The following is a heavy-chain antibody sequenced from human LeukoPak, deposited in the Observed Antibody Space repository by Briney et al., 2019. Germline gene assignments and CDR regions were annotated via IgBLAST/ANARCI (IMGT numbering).Heavy chain of an antibody. CDR2: ISGSGGST. J-gene: IGHJ3*02. CDR1: GFTFSSYW. V-gene: IGHV3-23*01. D-gene: IGHD2-2*01. CDR3: AKDPETNFVVVPAARAPFFDI. Sequence: GGSLRLSCAASGFTFSSYWMDWFRQAPGKGLEWVSAISGSGGSTYYADSVKGRFTISRDNSKNTLYLQMNSLRAEDTAVYYCAKDPETNFVVVPAARAPFFDIWGKGKMVTVSS.